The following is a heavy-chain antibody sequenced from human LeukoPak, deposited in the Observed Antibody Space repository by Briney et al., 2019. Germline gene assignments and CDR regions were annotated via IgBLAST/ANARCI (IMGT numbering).Heavy chain of an antibody. CDR1: GFTFSRYW. V-gene: IGHV3-74*01. CDR3: APPYGNVVV. J-gene: IGHJ6*02. D-gene: IGHD3-22*01. CDR2: IKTDGTYT. Sequence: GGSLRLSCAASGFTFSRYWMHWVRQAPGEGLVWVSRIKTDGTYTSNADSVKGRFTISRDNAKSTLYLQMNSLRVEDTAVYYCAPPYGNVVVWGQGTTVTVSS.